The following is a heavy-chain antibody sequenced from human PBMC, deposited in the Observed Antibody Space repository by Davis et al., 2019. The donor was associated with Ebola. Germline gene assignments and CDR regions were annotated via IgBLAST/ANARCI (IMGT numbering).Heavy chain of an antibody. V-gene: IGHV4-31*03. CDR3: ARGTQEQQVVQTGSDAFHI. CDR2: IYDSGST. CDR1: GGSISSDGYY. Sequence: MPSETLSLTCTVSGGSISSDGYYWSWIRQHPGKGLEWIGYIYDSGSTYYNPSLRSRVFISVDTSKNHFSLKLSSVTAADTAMYYCARGTQEQQVVQTGSDAFHIWGQGTMVTVSS. J-gene: IGHJ3*02. D-gene: IGHD3-9*01.